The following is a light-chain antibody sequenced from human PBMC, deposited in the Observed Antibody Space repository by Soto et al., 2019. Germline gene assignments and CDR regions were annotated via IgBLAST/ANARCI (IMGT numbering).Light chain of an antibody. Sequence: DIQMTQSPSTLSASVGDRVTITCRASQSISSWLAWYQQKPGKAPKLLIYKASSLDSGVPSRFSDSGSGTEFTLTIRSLQPDDFATYYCQQYNSYSLYTFGQGTKLEIK. V-gene: IGKV1-5*03. CDR2: KAS. CDR1: QSISSW. J-gene: IGKJ2*01. CDR3: QQYNSYSLYT.